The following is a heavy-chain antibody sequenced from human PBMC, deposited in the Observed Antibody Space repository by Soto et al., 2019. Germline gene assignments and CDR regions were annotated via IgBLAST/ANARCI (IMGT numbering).Heavy chain of an antibody. CDR1: GFTFSSYA. Sequence: GRSLRLSCAASGFTFSSYAMHRVRQAPGKGLEWVAVISYDGSNKYYADSVKGRFTISRDNSKNTLYLQMNSLRAEDTAVYYCEAVGDILTGYHPAQDYWGQGTLVTVSS. D-gene: IGHD3-9*01. CDR2: ISYDGSNK. V-gene: IGHV3-30-3*01. J-gene: IGHJ4*02. CDR3: EAVGDILTGYHPAQDY.